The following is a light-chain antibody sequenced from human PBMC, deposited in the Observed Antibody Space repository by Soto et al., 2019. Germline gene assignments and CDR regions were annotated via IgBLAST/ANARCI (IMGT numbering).Light chain of an antibody. CDR3: QSYDSRDV. J-gene: IGLJ1*01. V-gene: IGLV1-40*01. Sequence: QSVLTQPPSVSGAPGQRVTISCTGSSSNIGAGYDVHWYQQLPGTAPKLLIYGNSNRPSGVPDRFSGSKSGTSASLAITGLQAEDEADYYCQSYDSRDVFGTGTKLTVL. CDR1: SSNIGAGYD. CDR2: GNS.